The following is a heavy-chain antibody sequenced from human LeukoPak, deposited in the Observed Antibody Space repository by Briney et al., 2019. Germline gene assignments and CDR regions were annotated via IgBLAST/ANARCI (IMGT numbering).Heavy chain of an antibody. CDR3: AKLPRGGFGELFFDY. CDR2: ISGGGGST. CDR1: GFTFSSYA. D-gene: IGHD3-10*01. V-gene: IGHV3-23*01. Sequence: GGSLRLSCAASGFTFSSYAMSWVRQAPGKGLEWVSGISGGGGSTIYADSVKGRFAISRDNSKNTLYLQVSSLRAEDTATYYCAKLPRGGFGELFFDYWGQGTLVTVSS. J-gene: IGHJ4*02.